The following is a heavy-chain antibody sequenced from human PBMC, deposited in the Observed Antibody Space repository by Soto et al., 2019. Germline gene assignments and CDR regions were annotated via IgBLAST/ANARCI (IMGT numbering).Heavy chain of an antibody. CDR1: GFTVSSNY. CDR3: ARDRGIAVAGGYYYGMDV. Sequence: EVQLVESGGGLIQPGGSLRLSCAASGFTVSSNYMSWVRQAPGKGLDWVSVIYSGGSTYYADSVKGRFTISRDNSKNTRYLQMNSLRAEDTAVYYCARDRGIAVAGGYYYGMDVWGQGTTVTVSS. CDR2: IYSGGST. J-gene: IGHJ6*02. V-gene: IGHV3-53*01. D-gene: IGHD6-19*01.